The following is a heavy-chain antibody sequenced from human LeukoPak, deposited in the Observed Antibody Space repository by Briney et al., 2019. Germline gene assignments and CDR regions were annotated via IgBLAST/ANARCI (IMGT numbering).Heavy chain of an antibody. D-gene: IGHD6-13*01. J-gene: IGHJ4*02. CDR2: INTDGSTT. V-gene: IGHV3-74*01. Sequence: PGGSLRLSCAASGFTFSSYYMHWVRQAPGKGLVWVSRINTDGSTTRYADSVKGRFTISRDNSKNTLYLQMNSLRAEDTAVYYCARGRSSSWYLEWGQGTLVTVSS. CDR1: GFTFSSYY. CDR3: ARGRSSSWYLE.